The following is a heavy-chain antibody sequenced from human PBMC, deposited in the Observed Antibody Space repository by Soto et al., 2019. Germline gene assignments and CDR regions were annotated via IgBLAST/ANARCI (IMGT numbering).Heavy chain of an antibody. Sequence: HPGGSLRLSCAASGFTFRNYGMNWVRQAPGKGREWVSYIGIGSSTKYYADSVKGRFTISRDNAKNSLYLQMNSLRAEDTAVYYCARHQLYYNDISGRPLNAFDVWGQGTMVTVSS. J-gene: IGHJ3*01. V-gene: IGHV3-48*01. CDR2: IGIGSSTK. CDR3: ARHQLYYNDISGRPLNAFDV. CDR1: GFTFRNYG. D-gene: IGHD3-22*01.